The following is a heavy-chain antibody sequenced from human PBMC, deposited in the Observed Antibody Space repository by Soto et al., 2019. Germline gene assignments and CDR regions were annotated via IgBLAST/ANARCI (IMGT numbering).Heavy chain of an antibody. J-gene: IGHJ4*02. D-gene: IGHD2-2*01. V-gene: IGHV4-39*02. CDR1: DGSISSNNFY. CDR2: VYYGGST. CDR3: ARGRVYCSSTSCRLRFIDY. Sequence: QLQLQESGPGLVKPSETLSLTCTVSDGSISSNNFYWGWIRQPPGKGLEWIGSVYYGGSTYYNPSRKSRISISVDTSKNHFSLRLNSMTAADTAVYYCARGRVYCSSTSCRLRFIDYWGQGTLVTVSS.